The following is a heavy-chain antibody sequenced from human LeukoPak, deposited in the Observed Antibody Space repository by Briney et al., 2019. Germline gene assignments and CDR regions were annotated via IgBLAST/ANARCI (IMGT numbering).Heavy chain of an antibody. Sequence: ASVKVSCKASGYTFTGYYMHWVRQAPGQGLEWMGWINPNSGGTNYAQKFQGRVTMTRDTSISTAYMELSRLRSDDTAVYYCAREPDSGSYPSDYYYYYGMDVWGQGTTVTVSS. CDR3: AREPDSGSYPSDYYYYYGMDV. V-gene: IGHV1-2*02. D-gene: IGHD1-26*01. J-gene: IGHJ6*02. CDR1: GYTFTGYY. CDR2: INPNSGGT.